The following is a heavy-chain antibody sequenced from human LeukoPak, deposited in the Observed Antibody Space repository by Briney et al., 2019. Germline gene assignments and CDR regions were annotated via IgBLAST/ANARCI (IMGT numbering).Heavy chain of an antibody. D-gene: IGHD3-10*01. V-gene: IGHV3-23*01. Sequence: GGSLRLSCAASGFTFSSYAMSWVRQAPGKGLEWASAISGSGGSTYYADSVKGRFTISRDNSKSTLYLQMNSLRAEDTAVYYCAKHGSGSYYSDWFDPWGQGTLVTVSS. J-gene: IGHJ5*02. CDR2: ISGSGGST. CDR1: GFTFSSYA. CDR3: AKHGSGSYYSDWFDP.